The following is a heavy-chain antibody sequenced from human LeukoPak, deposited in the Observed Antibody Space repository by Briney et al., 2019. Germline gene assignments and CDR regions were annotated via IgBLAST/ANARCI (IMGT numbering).Heavy chain of an antibody. CDR2: ISWNGGSA. CDR1: GFTFDDYT. J-gene: IGHJ6*04. V-gene: IGHV3-43*01. CDR3: AELGITMIRGV. D-gene: IGHD3-22*01. Sequence: PGGSLRLSCAASGFTFDDYTMHWVRHAPGKGLEWVSLISWNGGSAYYADSVKGRFTISRDNAKNSLYLQMNSLRAEDTAVYYCAELGITMIRGVWGKGTTVTISS.